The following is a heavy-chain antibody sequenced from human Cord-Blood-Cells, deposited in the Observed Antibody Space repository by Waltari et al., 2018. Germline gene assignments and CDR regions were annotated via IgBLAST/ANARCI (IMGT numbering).Heavy chain of an antibody. CDR2: INHSGST. J-gene: IGHJ6*02. CDR1: GGSFSGYY. D-gene: IGHD3-3*01. Sequence: QVQLQQWGAGLLKPSETLSLTCAVSGGSFSGYYWSWICQPPGKGLEWIGEINHSGSTNYNPSLKSRVTISVDTSKNQFSLKLSSVTAADTAVYYCARGGVLEWLLYGSYYYYGMDVWGQGTTVTVSS. V-gene: IGHV4-34*01. CDR3: ARGGVLEWLLYGSYYYYGMDV.